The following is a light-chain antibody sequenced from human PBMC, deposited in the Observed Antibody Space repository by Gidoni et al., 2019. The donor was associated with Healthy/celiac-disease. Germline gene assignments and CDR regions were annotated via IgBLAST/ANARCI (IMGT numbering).Light chain of an antibody. CDR2: DAS. CDR1: QRVSSY. V-gene: IGKV3-11*01. Sequence: EIVLTQSPATLSLSPGERATLSCRASQRVSSYLAWYQQKPGQAPRLLIYDASNRATGIPARFSGSGSGTDFTLTISSLEPEDFAVYYCQQRSNWPPLTFGQXTRLEIK. J-gene: IGKJ5*01. CDR3: QQRSNWPPLT.